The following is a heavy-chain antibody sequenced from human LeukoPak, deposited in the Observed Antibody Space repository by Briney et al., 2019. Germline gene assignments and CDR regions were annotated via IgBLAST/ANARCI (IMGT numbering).Heavy chain of an antibody. V-gene: IGHV3-23*01. CDR1: GFTFSSYG. J-gene: IGHJ4*02. CDR2: ISGSGGST. Sequence: GGSLRLSCAASGFTFSSYGMSWVRQAPGKGLEWVSAISGSGGSTYYADSVKGRFTISRDNSKNTLYLQMNSLRAEDTAVYYCADYDSSGYHYDVGYWGQGTLVTVSS. CDR3: ADYDSSGYHYDVGY. D-gene: IGHD3-22*01.